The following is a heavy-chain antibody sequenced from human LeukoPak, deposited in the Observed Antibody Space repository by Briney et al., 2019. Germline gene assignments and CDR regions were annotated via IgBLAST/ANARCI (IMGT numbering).Heavy chain of an antibody. Sequence: SETLSLTCAVYGGSFSGYYWSWIRQPPGKGLEWIGEINHSGSTNYNPSLKSRVTISVDTSKNQFSLKLSSVTAADTAVYYCARSLPRYRSSWSSWFDPWGQGTLVTVSS. CDR3: ARSLPRYRSSWSSWFDP. CDR2: INHSGST. CDR1: GGSFSGYY. D-gene: IGHD6-13*01. V-gene: IGHV4-34*01. J-gene: IGHJ5*02.